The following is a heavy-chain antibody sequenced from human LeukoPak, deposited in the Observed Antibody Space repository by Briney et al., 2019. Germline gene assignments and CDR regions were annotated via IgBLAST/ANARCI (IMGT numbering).Heavy chain of an antibody. Sequence: ASVKVSCKASGYTFTGYFMHWVRQAPGQGLEWMGWINPNSGGTNYAQKFQGGVTMTRDTSISTAYMELSRLRSDDTAVYYCASSIVYCSSTSCYFNWGQGTLVTVSS. CDR3: ASSIVYCSSTSCYFN. CDR2: INPNSGGT. D-gene: IGHD2-2*01. J-gene: IGHJ4*02. CDR1: GYTFTGYF. V-gene: IGHV1-2*02.